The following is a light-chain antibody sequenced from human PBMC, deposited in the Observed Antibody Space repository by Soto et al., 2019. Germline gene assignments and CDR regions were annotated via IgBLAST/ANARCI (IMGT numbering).Light chain of an antibody. V-gene: IGKV3-20*01. CDR3: QQYGSTPFT. CDR1: QSVSSNY. Sequence: EIVVTQSPGTLSLSPGERATLSCRASQSVSSNYLAWYQQKPGQAPRLLIYGASSRASDIPDRFSGSGSGTDFTLITSRLEPEDFAMYYCQQYGSTPFTFGPGTKVYVK. CDR2: GAS. J-gene: IGKJ3*01.